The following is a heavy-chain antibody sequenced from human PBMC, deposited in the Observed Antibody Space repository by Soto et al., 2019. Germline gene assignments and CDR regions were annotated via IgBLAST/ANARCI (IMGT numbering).Heavy chain of an antibody. Sequence: RSLTCTVSGGSISSYYWSWIRQPPGKGLEWIGYIYYSGSTNYNPSLKSRVTISVDTSKNQFSLKLSSVTAADTAVYYCARVAPYQRAAIDYWGQGTLVTVSS. D-gene: IGHD6-13*01. CDR1: GGSISSYY. J-gene: IGHJ4*02. CDR3: ARVAPYQRAAIDY. CDR2: IYYSGST. V-gene: IGHV4-59*01.